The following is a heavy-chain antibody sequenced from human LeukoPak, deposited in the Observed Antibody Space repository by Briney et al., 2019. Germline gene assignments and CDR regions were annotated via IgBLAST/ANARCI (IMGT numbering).Heavy chain of an antibody. V-gene: IGHV3-21*01. J-gene: IGHJ6*03. Sequence: GGSLRLSCAASGFTFSSYSMNWVRQAPGKGLEWVSSISSSSSYIYYADSVKGRFTISRDNAKNSLYLQMNSLRAEDTAVYYCERAKRDGFSYYYYYYMDVWGKGTTVTVSS. CDR1: GFTFSSYS. D-gene: IGHD5-24*01. CDR2: ISSSSSYI. CDR3: ERAKRDGFSYYYYYYMDV.